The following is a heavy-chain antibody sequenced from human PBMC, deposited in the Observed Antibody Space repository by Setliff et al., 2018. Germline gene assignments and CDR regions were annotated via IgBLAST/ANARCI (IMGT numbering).Heavy chain of an antibody. Sequence: SETLSLTCAVYGGSFSSFYWSWIRQPPGKGLEWIGEINHSGTTYYNPSLKSRVTISVDTSKNHFSLRLTSVTAADTAIYFCARTFSGYLSYFDSWGQGTLVTVSS. CDR1: GGSFSSFY. CDR2: INHSGTT. V-gene: IGHV4-34*01. D-gene: IGHD5-12*01. CDR3: ARTFSGYLSYFDS. J-gene: IGHJ4*02.